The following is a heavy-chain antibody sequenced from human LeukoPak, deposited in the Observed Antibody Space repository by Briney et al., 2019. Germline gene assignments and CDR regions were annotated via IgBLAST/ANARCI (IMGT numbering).Heavy chain of an antibody. CDR2: ISSSSTI. Sequence: PGGSLRLSCAASGFTFGSYSMNWVRQAPGKGLEWVSYISSSSTIYYADSVKGRFTISGDNAKNSLYLQMNSLRGEDTAVYYCAKDPTDFDSSGQTYFDYWGQGTLVTVSS. CDR1: GFTFGSYS. J-gene: IGHJ4*02. D-gene: IGHD3-22*01. CDR3: AKDPTDFDSSGQTYFDY. V-gene: IGHV3-48*01.